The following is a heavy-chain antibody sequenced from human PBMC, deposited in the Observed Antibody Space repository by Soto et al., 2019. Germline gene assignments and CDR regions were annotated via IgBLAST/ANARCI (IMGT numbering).Heavy chain of an antibody. J-gene: IGHJ4*02. CDR2: ISGSGGST. D-gene: IGHD6-13*01. V-gene: IGHV3-23*01. CDR1: GGSISSGGYY. Sequence: ETLSLTCTVSGGSISSGGYYWSWVRQAPGKGLEWVSAISGSGGSTYYADSVKGRFTISRDNSKNTLYLQMNSLRAEDTAVYYCAKENGYSSSWFEFDYWGQGTLVTVSS. CDR3: AKENGYSSSWFEFDY.